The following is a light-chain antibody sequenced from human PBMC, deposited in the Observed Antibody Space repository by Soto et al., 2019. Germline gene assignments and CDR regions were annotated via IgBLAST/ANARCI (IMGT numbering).Light chain of an antibody. CDR2: DSS. CDR3: QRHISWPLT. J-gene: IGKJ4*01. V-gene: IGKV3D-20*02. Sequence: EILLTQSPCTLSLSPGERATLSCRASQTVSSRFLAWYQQKPGQAPSLLVYDSSNRATGIPNRFSGSGSGTDFTLTISNLEHEDFAVYYCQRHISWPLTFGGGTKV. CDR1: QTVSSRF.